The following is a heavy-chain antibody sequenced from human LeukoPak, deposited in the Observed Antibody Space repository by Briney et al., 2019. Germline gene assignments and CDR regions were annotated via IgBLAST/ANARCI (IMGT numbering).Heavy chain of an antibody. CDR2: IWYDGSNK. J-gene: IGHJ6*02. Sequence: PGGSLRLSCAASGFTFSIYGMHWVRQAPGKGLEWVAVIWYDGSNKYYADSVKGRFTISRDNSKNTLYLQMNSLRAEDTAVYYCARGSDDYVWGTYYGMDVWGQGTTVTVSS. CDR1: GFTFSIYG. D-gene: IGHD3-16*01. CDR3: ARGSDDYVWGTYYGMDV. V-gene: IGHV3-33*01.